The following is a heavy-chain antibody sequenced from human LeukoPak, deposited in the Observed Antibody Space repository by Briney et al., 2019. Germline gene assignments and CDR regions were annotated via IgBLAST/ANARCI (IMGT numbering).Heavy chain of an antibody. CDR3: ARDRGYGGNHWFDP. V-gene: IGHV4-31*03. CDR1: GGSISSGGYY. CDR2: IYYSGST. Sequence: SQTLSLTCTVSGGSISSGGYYWSWIRQHPGKGLEWIGYIYYSGSTYYNPSLKSRVTISVDTSKNQFSLKLSSVTAADTAVYYCARDRGYGGNHWFDPWGQGTLVTVSS. J-gene: IGHJ5*02. D-gene: IGHD4-23*01.